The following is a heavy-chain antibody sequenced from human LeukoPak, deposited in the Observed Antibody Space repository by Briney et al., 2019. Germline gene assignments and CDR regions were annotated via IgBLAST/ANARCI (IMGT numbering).Heavy chain of an antibody. CDR3: AREYYGRALDP. D-gene: IGHD2-21*01. CDR2: INPNSGGA. CDR1: GYTFTGYY. V-gene: IGHV1-2*02. Sequence: ASVKVSCKASGYTFTGYYMHWVRQAPGQGLEWMGWINPNSGGANFAQKFQGRVTMTRDTSISTAYMELSRLRSDDTAVYYCAREYYGRALDPWGQGTLVTVSS. J-gene: IGHJ5*02.